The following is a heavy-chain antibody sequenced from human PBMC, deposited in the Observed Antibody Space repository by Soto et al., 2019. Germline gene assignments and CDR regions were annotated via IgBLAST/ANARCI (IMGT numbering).Heavy chain of an antibody. CDR1: GYTFTSYY. CDR2: INPSGGST. D-gene: IGHD6-13*01. J-gene: IGHJ4*02. V-gene: IGHV1-46*01. CDR3: ASLAAAAGHDY. Sequence: GPVKVSCKASGYTFTSYYMHWVRQAPGQGLEWMGIINPSGGSTSYAQKFQGRVTMTRDTSTSTVYMGLSSLRSEDTAVYYCASLAAAAGHDYWGQGTLVTVSS.